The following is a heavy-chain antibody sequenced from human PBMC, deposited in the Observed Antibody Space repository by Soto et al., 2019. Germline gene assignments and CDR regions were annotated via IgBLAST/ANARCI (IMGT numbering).Heavy chain of an antibody. CDR1: GYPFPNYG. D-gene: IGHD3-22*01. J-gene: IGHJ1*01. CDR2: ISAYNGNT. Sequence: ASVKVSCKASGYPFPNYGISWVRQAPGQGLEWMGWISAYNGNTNYAQRLQGRVTMTTDTSTSTAYMELRSLRSDDTAVYYCARDYYDSSGYYPGYEYFQHWGQGTLVTVSS. V-gene: IGHV1-18*01. CDR3: ARDYYDSSGYYPGYEYFQH.